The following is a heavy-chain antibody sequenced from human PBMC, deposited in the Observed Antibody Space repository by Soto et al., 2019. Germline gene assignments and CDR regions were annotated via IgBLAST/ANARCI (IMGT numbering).Heavy chain of an antibody. D-gene: IGHD1-26*01. V-gene: IGHV4-34*09. Sequence: LTCAVYGGSFSGYYWSWIRQPPGKGLEWIGEINHSGSTYYNPSLKSRVTISVDTSKNQFSLKLSSVTAADTAVYYCARTLVGAPPFDYWGQGTLVTVSS. CDR3: ARTLVGAPPFDY. CDR1: GGSFSGYY. J-gene: IGHJ4*02. CDR2: INHSGST.